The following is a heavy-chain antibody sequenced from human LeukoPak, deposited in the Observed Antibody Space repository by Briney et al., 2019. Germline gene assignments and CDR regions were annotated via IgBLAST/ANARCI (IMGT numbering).Heavy chain of an antibody. CDR1: GGSLSGNY. Sequence: SETLSLTCAVYGGSLSGNYWSWIRQPPGKGLEWIGEINHSGSTNYNPSLKSRVTISVDTSKNQFSLKLSSATAADTAVYYCARGHSRFGEQDIWGQGTLVTVSS. V-gene: IGHV4-34*01. CDR3: ARGHSRFGEQDI. CDR2: INHSGST. J-gene: IGHJ4*02. D-gene: IGHD3-10*01.